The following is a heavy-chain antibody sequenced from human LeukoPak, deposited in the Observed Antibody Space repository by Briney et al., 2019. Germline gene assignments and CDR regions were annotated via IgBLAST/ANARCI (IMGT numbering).Heavy chain of an antibody. CDR2: IKKDGSET. Sequence: GGSLRLSCSASGFSFRSYWMTWVRRAPGKELEWVADIKKDGSETYYVDSVKGRFTISRDNAKNSLYLQMNSLRAEDTAVYYCARDVYYGSGSYGNWFDPWGQGTLVTVSS. V-gene: IGHV3-7*03. D-gene: IGHD3-10*01. J-gene: IGHJ5*02. CDR1: GFSFRSYW. CDR3: ARDVYYGSGSYGNWFDP.